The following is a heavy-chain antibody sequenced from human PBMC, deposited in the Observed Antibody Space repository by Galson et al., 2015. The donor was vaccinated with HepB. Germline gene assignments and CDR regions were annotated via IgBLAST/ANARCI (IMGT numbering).Heavy chain of an antibody. CDR3: ARGETGWLYGTGSRLDY. CDR2: IYSSGTT. V-gene: IGHV4-61*02. CDR1: GGSISSGTYY. Sequence: TLSLTCTVSGGSISSGTYYWNWIRQPAETGLEWLGRIYSSGTTNYKPSPGSRLAILVDTSQNQFSLRVNSVTASDTAVYYCARGETGWLYGTGSRLDYWGQGILVTVSS. J-gene: IGHJ4*02. D-gene: IGHD3-10*01.